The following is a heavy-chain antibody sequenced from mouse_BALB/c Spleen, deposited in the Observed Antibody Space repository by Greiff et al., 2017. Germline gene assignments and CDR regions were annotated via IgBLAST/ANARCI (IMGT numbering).Heavy chain of an antibody. CDR2: IYPGDGDT. Sequence: QVQLKQSGAELARPGASVKLSCKASGYTFTSYWMQWVNQRPGQGLEWIGAIYPGDGDTRYTQKFKGKATLTADKSSSTAYMQLSSLASEDSAVYYCAREGYRYPSYAMDYWGQGTSVTVSS. V-gene: IGHV1-87*01. CDR1: GYTFTSYW. CDR3: AREGYRYPSYAMDY. D-gene: IGHD2-14*01. J-gene: IGHJ4*01.